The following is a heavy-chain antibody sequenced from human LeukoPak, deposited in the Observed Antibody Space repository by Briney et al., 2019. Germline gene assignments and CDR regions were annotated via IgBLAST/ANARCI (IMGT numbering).Heavy chain of an antibody. Sequence: GESLRLSCAASGFSLSSYWMHWVRQVPGKGLVWVSRINSDGSSTSYADSVKGRCSISRDNAKNTLYLQMNSLRAEDTAVYFCARGSYYFDYWGHGTLVTVSS. CDR3: ARGSYYFDY. V-gene: IGHV3-74*01. CDR2: INSDGSST. CDR1: GFSLSSYW. D-gene: IGHD1-26*01. J-gene: IGHJ4*01.